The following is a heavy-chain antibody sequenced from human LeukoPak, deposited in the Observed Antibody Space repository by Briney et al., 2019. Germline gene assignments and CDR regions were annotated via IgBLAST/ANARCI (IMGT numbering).Heavy chain of an antibody. V-gene: IGHV4-59*12. CDR2: IYYSGST. D-gene: IGHD2-8*01. J-gene: IGHJ4*02. CDR3: ARGGNSYCTNGVCYPFDY. Sequence: SETLSLTCTVSGGSISSYYWSWIRQPPGKGLEWIGYIYYSGSTNYNPSLKSRVTISVDTSKNQSSLKLSSVTAADTAVYYCARGGNSYCTNGVCYPFDYWGQGTLVTVSS. CDR1: GGSISSYY.